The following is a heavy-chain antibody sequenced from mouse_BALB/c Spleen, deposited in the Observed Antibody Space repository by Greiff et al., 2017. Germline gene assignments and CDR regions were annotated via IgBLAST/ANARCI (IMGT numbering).Heavy chain of an antibody. CDR2: INPSTGYT. V-gene: IGHV1-7*01. Sequence: LQESGAELAKPGASVKMSCKASGYTFTSYWMHWVKQRPGQGLEWIGYINPSTGYTEYNQKFKDKATLTADKSSSTAYMQLSSLTSEDSAVYYCARRDEGFAYWGQGTLVTVSA. D-gene: IGHD3-3*01. CDR1: GYTFTSYW. CDR3: ARRDEGFAY. J-gene: IGHJ3*01.